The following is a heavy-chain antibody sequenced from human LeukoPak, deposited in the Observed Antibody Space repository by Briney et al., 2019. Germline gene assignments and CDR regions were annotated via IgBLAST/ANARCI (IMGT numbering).Heavy chain of an antibody. Sequence: SVKVSCKASGGTFSSYAISWVRQAPGQGLEWMGRIIPIFGTANYAQKFQGRVAITADKSTSTAYMELSSLRSEDTAVYYCARDQGEKYQLLSGWGQGTLVTVSS. V-gene: IGHV1-69*06. J-gene: IGHJ4*02. CDR3: ARDQGEKYQLLSG. D-gene: IGHD2-2*01. CDR1: GGTFSSYA. CDR2: IIPIFGTA.